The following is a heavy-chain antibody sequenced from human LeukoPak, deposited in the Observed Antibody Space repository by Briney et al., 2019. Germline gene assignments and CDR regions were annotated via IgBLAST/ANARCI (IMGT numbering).Heavy chain of an antibody. J-gene: IGHJ6*04. CDR3: AELGITMIGGV. D-gene: IGHD3-10*02. CDR1: GFTFTTYW. V-gene: IGHV3-7*01. Sequence: GGSLRLSCEASGFTFTTYWLGWVRQPPGKGLEWVANIKQDGTEKYYVDSVKGRFTISRDNAKNSLYLQMNSLRAEDTAVYYCAELGITMIGGVWGKGTTVTISS. CDR2: IKQDGTEK.